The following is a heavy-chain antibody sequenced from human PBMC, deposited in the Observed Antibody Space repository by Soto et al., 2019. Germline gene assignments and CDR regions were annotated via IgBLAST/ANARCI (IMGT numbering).Heavy chain of an antibody. CDR2: INSDGSST. V-gene: IGHV3-74*01. J-gene: IGHJ3*02. CDR1: GFTLSSYW. Sequence: GGSLRLSCAASGFTLSSYWVHGVRQAPGKGLVWVSRINSDGSSTSYADSVKGRFTISRDNAKNTLYLQMNSLRVEDTAVYHCARAAYRGGASALAIWRQGKIVPGS. CDR3: ARAAYRGGASALAI. D-gene: IGHD1-26*01.